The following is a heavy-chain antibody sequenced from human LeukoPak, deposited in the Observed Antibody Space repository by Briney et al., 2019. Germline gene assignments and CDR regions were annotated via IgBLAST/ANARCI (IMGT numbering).Heavy chain of an antibody. CDR1: GFTFSSYS. Sequence: PGGSLRLSCAASGFTFSSYSMNWVRQAPGKGLGWLSYISSTSSAIYYADSLKGRFTISRDNAKNSLYLQMDSLRAEDTAVYYCARVIGSYGDSAYWGQGTLVTVSS. V-gene: IGHV3-48*04. CDR3: ARVIGSYGDSAY. CDR2: ISSTSSAI. J-gene: IGHJ4*02. D-gene: IGHD3-16*01.